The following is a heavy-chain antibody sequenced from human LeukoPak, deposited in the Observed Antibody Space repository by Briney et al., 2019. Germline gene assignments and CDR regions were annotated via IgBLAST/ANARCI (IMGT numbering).Heavy chain of an antibody. CDR2: INAGNGNT. J-gene: IGHJ6*02. Sequence: ASVKVSCKASGYTFTSYAMHWVRQAPGQRLEWMGWINAGNGNTKYSQKFQGRVTITRDTSASTAYMELSSLRSEDTAVYYCARDVRYCSSTSCSPYYYYGMDVWGQGTTVTVSS. D-gene: IGHD2-2*01. CDR3: ARDVRYCSSTSCSPYYYYGMDV. CDR1: GYTFTSYA. V-gene: IGHV1-3*01.